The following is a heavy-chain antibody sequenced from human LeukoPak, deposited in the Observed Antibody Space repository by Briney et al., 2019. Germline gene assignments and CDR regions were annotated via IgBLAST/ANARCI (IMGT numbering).Heavy chain of an antibody. J-gene: IGHJ4*02. D-gene: IGHD3-3*01. CDR1: GGSISSYY. V-gene: IGHV4-59*01. CDR2: IYYSGST. Sequence: SETLSLTCTVSGGSISSYYWSWIRQPPGKGLEWIGYIYYSGSTNYNPSLKSRVTISVDTSKNQFSLKLSSVTAADTAVYYCARNYDFWSGFDYWGQGALVTVSS. CDR3: ARNYDFWSGFDY.